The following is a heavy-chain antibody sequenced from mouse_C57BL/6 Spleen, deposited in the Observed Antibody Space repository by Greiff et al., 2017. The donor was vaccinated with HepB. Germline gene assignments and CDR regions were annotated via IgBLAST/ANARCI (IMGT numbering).Heavy chain of an antibody. CDR1: GYTFTSYT. D-gene: IGHD1-1*01. J-gene: IGHJ2*01. CDR3: ARARYYYGSGDY. Sequence: VQLQQSGAELARPGASVKMSCKASGYTFTSYTMHWVKQRPGQGLEWIGYINPSSGYTKYNQKFKDKATVTADKSSSTAYMQLSSLTSEDSAVYYCARARYYYGSGDYWGQGTTLTVSS. CDR2: INPSSGYT. V-gene: IGHV1-4*01.